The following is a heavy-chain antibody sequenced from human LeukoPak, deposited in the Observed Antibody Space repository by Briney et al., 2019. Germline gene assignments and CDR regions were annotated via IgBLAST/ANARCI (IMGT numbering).Heavy chain of an antibody. J-gene: IGHJ5*02. V-gene: IGHV4-34*01. CDR2: INHSGST. Sequence: SETLSLTCAVYGGSFSGYYWSWIRQPPGKGLEWIGEINHSGSTNYNPSLKSRVTISVDTSKNQFSLKLSSVTAADTAVYYCARVSYYYGFLKRGWFDPWGQGTLVTVSS. D-gene: IGHD3-10*01. CDR1: GGSFSGYY. CDR3: ARVSYYYGFLKRGWFDP.